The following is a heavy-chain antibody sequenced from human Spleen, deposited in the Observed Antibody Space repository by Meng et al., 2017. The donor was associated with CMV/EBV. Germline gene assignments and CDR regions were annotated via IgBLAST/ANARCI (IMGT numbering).Heavy chain of an antibody. CDR3: ARASSGLRFLEWSSAALDY. CDR2: INPRAGTT. V-gene: IGHV1-46*01. D-gene: IGHD3-3*01. Sequence: TFTHYYMHWVRQAPGQGLEWMGVINPRAGTTTSAQKFLGRVTITRDTSTSTVYMELSSLRSEDTAVYYCARASSGLRFLEWSSAALDYWGQGALVTVSS. CDR1: TFTHYY. J-gene: IGHJ4*02.